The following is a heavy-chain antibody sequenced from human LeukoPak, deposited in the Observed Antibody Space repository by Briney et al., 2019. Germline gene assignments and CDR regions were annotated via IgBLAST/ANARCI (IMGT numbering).Heavy chain of an antibody. CDR2: FDPEDGET. Sequence: ASVKVSCKVSGYTLTELSMHWVRQAPGKGLEWMEGFDPEDGETIYAQKFQGRVTMTEDTSTDTAYMELSSLRSEDTAVYYCATYGSGSYPLSNWFDPWGQGTLVTVSS. V-gene: IGHV1-24*01. CDR3: ATYGSGSYPLSNWFDP. CDR1: GYTLTELS. D-gene: IGHD3-10*01. J-gene: IGHJ5*02.